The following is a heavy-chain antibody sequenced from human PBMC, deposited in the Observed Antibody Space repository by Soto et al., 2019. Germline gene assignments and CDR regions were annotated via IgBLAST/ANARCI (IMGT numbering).Heavy chain of an antibody. CDR2: INAGNGNT. CDR1: GYTFTSYA. J-gene: IGHJ6*03. V-gene: IGHV1-3*01. Sequence: GASVKVSCKASGYTFTSYATHWVRQAPGQRLEWMGWINAGNGNTKYSQKFQGRVTITRDTSASTAYMELSSLRSEDTAVYYCARVYSSRGSGSYYRPYYYMDVWGKGTTVTVSS. CDR3: ARVYSSRGSGSYYRPYYYMDV. D-gene: IGHD3-10*01.